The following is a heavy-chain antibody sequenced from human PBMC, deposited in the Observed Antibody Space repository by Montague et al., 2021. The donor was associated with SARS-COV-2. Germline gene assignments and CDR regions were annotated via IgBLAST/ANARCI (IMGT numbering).Heavy chain of an antibody. CDR2: IYYDGTT. J-gene: IGHJ4*02. D-gene: IGHD3-22*01. Sequence: SETLSLTCTVSGGSIRSRTYYWCWIRQPPGKGLEWIGSIYYDGTTYYNPSLESRLHLFVDTSKKQFSLKAKSLTAADTAVYSCVGLSGVISGHYPLHVDDWGQGILVTVSP. CDR3: VGLSGVISGHYPLHVDD. CDR1: GGSIRSRTYY. V-gene: IGHV4-39*01.